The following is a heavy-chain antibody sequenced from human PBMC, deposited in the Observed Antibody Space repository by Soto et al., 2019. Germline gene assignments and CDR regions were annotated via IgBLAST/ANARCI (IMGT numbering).Heavy chain of an antibody. V-gene: IGHV4-39*01. CDR2: IYYSGST. D-gene: IGHD1-26*01. Sequence: QLQLQESGPGLVKPSETLSLTCTVSGGSISSSSYYWGWIRQPPGKGLEWIGSIYYSGSTYYNPSLKSRVTISVDTSKNQFSLKLSYVTAADTAVYYCARRLDTVGATGGRSFDYWGQGTPVTVSS. J-gene: IGHJ4*02. CDR1: GGSISSSSYY. CDR3: ARRLDTVGATGGRSFDY.